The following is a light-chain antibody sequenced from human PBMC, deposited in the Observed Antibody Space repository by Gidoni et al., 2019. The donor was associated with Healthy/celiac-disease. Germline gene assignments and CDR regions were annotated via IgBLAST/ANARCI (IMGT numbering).Light chain of an antibody. CDR2: AAS. V-gene: IGKV1-8*01. CDR1: QGISSY. CDR3: LQYYSYRYT. J-gene: IGKJ2*01. Sequence: AIRMTQSPSSFSASTGDRVTITCRASQGISSYLAWYQQKPGKAPKLLIYAASTLQSGVPSRFSGSGSGTDFTLTISCLQSEDFATYYCLQYYSYRYTFGQGTKLEIK.